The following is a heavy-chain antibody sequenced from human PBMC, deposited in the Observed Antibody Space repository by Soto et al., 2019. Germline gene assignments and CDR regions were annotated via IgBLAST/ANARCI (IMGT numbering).Heavy chain of an antibody. V-gene: IGHV3-66*01. CDR3: ARGKQNALDV. Sequence: VQLVESGGGLVQPGGSLRLSCAVSGFTVNYNYMSWVRQAPRKGLEWVSVIYSGGTANYADSVKGRFTISRDNSKNTLYLQMNSLRAEDTAVYYCARGKQNALDVWGQGTTVTVSS. CDR1: GFTVNYNY. J-gene: IGHJ6*02. CDR2: IYSGGTA. D-gene: IGHD2-8*01.